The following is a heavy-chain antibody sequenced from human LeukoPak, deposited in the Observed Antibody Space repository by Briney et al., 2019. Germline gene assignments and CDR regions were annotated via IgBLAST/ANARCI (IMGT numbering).Heavy chain of an antibody. Sequence: NSGGSLRLSCAASGFTFSSYSMNWVRQAPGKGLEWVSSISSSSSYIYYADSVKGRFTISRDNAKNSLYLQMNSLRAEDTAVYYCARDYDILTGYYVFDYWGRGTLVTVSS. D-gene: IGHD3-9*01. CDR2: ISSSSSYI. CDR1: GFTFSSYS. J-gene: IGHJ4*02. V-gene: IGHV3-21*01. CDR3: ARDYDILTGYYVFDY.